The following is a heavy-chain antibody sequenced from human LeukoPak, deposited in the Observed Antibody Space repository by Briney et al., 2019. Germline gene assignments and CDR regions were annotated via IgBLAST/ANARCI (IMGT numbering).Heavy chain of an antibody. CDR2: IYTSGST. CDR3: ASGHYYDSSGYYRLGY. Sequence: SQTLSLTCTASGGSISSGSYYWSWIRQPAGKGLEWIGRIYTSGSTNYNPSLKSRVTISVDTSKNQFSLKLSSVTAADTAVYYCASGHYYDSSGYYRLGYWGQGTLVTVSS. CDR1: GGSISSGSYY. J-gene: IGHJ4*02. V-gene: IGHV4-61*02. D-gene: IGHD3-22*01.